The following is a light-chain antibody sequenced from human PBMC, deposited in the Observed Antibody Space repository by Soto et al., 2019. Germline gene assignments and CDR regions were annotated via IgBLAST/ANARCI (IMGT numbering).Light chain of an antibody. V-gene: IGLV2-14*01. CDR1: SSDVGGYNY. CDR3: SSYTSSSTQV. Sequence: QSALTQPASVSGSPGQSITISCTGTSSDVGGYNYVSWYQQHPGKVPKLMIYEVNNRPSGVSNRFSGSKSGNTASLTISGLQAEDEAHYYCSSYTSSSTQVLGGGTKLTVL. CDR2: EVN. J-gene: IGLJ3*02.